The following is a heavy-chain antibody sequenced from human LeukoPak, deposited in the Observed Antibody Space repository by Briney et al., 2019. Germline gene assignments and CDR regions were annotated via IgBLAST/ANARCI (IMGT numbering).Heavy chain of an antibody. CDR2: IVGSSST. D-gene: IGHD6-13*01. CDR3: ARIGAGSSRDY. V-gene: IGHV3-69-1*01. J-gene: IGHJ4*02. Sequence: NAGGSLRLSCAASGFTFSNFAMTWVRQAPGKGLEWVSSIVGSSSTYYADSLKGRFTISRDNAKNSLYLQMNSLGAEDTAVYYCARIGAGSSRDYWGQGTLVTVSS. CDR1: GFTFSNFA.